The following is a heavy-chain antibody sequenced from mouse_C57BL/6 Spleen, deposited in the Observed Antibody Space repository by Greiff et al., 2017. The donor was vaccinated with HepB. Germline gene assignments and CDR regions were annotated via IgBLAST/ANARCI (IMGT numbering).Heavy chain of an antibody. Sequence: QVQLQQPGTELVKPGASVKLSCKASGYTFTSYWMHWVKPRPGQGLEWIGNINPSNGGTNYNEKFKSKSTLTVDNSSSTAYMQLSSRTTGDSGVYYCARSDYGRSFYSEYWGQGTTLTLS. J-gene: IGHJ2*01. CDR3: ARSDYGRSFYSEY. V-gene: IGHV1-53*01. CDR1: GYTFTSYW. CDR2: INPSNGGT. D-gene: IGHD1-1*01.